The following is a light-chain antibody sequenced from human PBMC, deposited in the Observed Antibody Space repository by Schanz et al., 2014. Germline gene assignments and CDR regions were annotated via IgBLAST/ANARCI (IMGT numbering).Light chain of an antibody. CDR1: SRDIGKYNY. CDR2: DVT. CDR3: SSYTSSGTPVV. J-gene: IGLJ2*01. Sequence: QSALTQPPSASGSPGQSVTISCTGTSRDIGKYNYVSWDQQHPGKAPKLLIYDVTERPSGVPDRFSGSRSGSTASLTISGLQAEDEAEYYCSSYTSSGTPVVFGGGTKLTVL. V-gene: IGLV2-8*01.